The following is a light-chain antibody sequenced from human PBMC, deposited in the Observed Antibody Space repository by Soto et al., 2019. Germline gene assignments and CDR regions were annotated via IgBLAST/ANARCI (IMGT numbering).Light chain of an antibody. Sequence: EIVLTQSPGTLSLSPGERATLSCRASQRLSSSYLAWYQQKPGQAPRLLIYGASSRATGIPDRFSGSGSGTHFTLTISRLEPEDFAVYFCQRYGSSPPFTFGQGTKVEI. CDR2: GAS. CDR3: QRYGSSPPFT. J-gene: IGKJ2*01. V-gene: IGKV3-20*01. CDR1: QRLSSSY.